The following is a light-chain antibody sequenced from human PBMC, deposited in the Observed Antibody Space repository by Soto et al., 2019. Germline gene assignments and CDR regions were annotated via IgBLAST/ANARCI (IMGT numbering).Light chain of an antibody. CDR3: QQYGSSPPT. CDR1: QSVSSSY. J-gene: IGKJ1*01. V-gene: IGKV3-20*01. Sequence: EIVLTQSPGTLSLSPGERATLSCRASQSVSSSYLAWYQQKPGQAPRLLIYGASRRATGIPDRFNGSGSGTDFPLTTSRLAPEDFAVYYCQQYGSSPPTFGQGTKVEIK. CDR2: GAS.